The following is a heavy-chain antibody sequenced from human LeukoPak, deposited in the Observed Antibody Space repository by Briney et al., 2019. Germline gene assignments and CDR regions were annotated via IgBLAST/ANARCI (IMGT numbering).Heavy chain of an antibody. CDR2: INPSGGST. J-gene: IGHJ4*02. CDR3: VRNLMQFTGLAY. CDR1: GDTFTTSH. V-gene: IGHV1-46*01. D-gene: IGHD2-8*02. Sequence: GASVQISCKASGDTFTTSHMHWVRQAPGKGLEWTGKINPSGGSTTYAQQFRGRVSMTRDLSMSTVYVELSSLTSEDTAVYYCVRNLMQFTGLAYWGQGTLVTVSS.